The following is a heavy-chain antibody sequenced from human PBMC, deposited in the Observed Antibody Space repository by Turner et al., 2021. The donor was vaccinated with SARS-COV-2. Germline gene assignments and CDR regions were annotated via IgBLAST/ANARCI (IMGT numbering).Heavy chain of an antibody. Sequence: QVQLLVPGGGVVQPGRSLRLFCAAAAFTFSSYGMHWVRQAQGKGLEWVAVIWYDGSNKYYTDSVKGRFTISRDNSKNTLYLKMSSLRAEDTAVYYCARGGTAMVQNFDYWGQGTLVTVSS. V-gene: IGHV3-33*01. CDR3: ARGGTAMVQNFDY. CDR2: IWYDGSNK. CDR1: AFTFSSYG. D-gene: IGHD5-18*01. J-gene: IGHJ4*02.